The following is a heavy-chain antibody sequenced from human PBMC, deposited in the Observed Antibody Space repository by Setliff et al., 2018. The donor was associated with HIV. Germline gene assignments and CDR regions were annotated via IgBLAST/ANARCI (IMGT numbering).Heavy chain of an antibody. V-gene: IGHV3-72*01. CDR2: TRSRAYSYTT. CDR3: VRASPPFHI. Sequence: GGSLSLSCAVSGLILSDQFIDWVRQAPGKGLEWVGRTRSRAYSYTTQYAASVKDRFTISRDDSENSVFLQMNSLKTEDTAMYFCVRASPPFHIWGQGTMVTVSS. J-gene: IGHJ3*02. CDR1: GLILSDQF.